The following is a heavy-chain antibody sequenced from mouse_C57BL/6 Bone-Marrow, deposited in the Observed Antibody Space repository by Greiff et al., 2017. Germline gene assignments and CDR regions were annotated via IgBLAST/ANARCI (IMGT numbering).Heavy chain of an antibody. CDR2: ISDGGSST. J-gene: IGHJ3*01. V-gene: IGHV5-4*01. D-gene: IGHD1-1*01. CDR1: GFTFSSYA. CDR3: ARDRGYYGSRSWFAY. Sequence: EVMLVESGGGLVKPGGSLKLSCAASGFTFSSYAMSWVRQTPEKRLERVATISDGGSSTYYPDNVKGRFTISRDNAKNNLYLQMSHLKSEDTAMYYCARDRGYYGSRSWFAYWGQGTLVTVSA.